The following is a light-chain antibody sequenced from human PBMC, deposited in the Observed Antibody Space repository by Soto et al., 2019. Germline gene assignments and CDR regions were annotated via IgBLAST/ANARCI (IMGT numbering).Light chain of an antibody. CDR3: QQSYSTPIT. V-gene: IGKV1-39*01. CDR1: QSISSY. J-gene: IGKJ5*01. CDR2: AAS. Sequence: DIQMTQSPSSLSASVGDRDTITCRASQSISSYLNWYQQKPGKAPKLLIYAASSLQSGVPSRFSGSGSGTNFTLTISSLQPEDFPTYYCQQSYSTPITFGQGTRLEIK.